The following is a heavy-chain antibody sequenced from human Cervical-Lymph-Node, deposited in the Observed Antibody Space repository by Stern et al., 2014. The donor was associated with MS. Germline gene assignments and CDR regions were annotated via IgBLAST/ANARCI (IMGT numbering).Heavy chain of an antibody. CDR1: GFTFSSYG. CDR2: IWYDGSNK. V-gene: IGHV3-33*01. D-gene: IGHD6-19*01. J-gene: IGHJ4*02. Sequence: MQLVESGGGVVQPGRSLRLSCAASGFTFSSYGMHWVRQAPGKGLEWVAVIWYDGSNKYYADSVKGRFTISRDNSKNTLYLQMNSLRAEDTAVYYCARDPSSGFPYFDYWGQGTLVTASS. CDR3: ARDPSSGFPYFDY.